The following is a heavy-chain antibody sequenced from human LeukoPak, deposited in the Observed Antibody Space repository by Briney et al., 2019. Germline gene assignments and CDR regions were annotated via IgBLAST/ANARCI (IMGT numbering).Heavy chain of an antibody. D-gene: IGHD6-19*01. CDR1: GGTFSSYA. CDR2: IIPIFGTA. Sequence: ASVKVSCKASGGTFSSYAISWVRQAPGQGLEWMGGIIPIFGTANYAQKLQGRVTITTDESTSTAYMELSSLRSEDTAVYYCAILAVAGPIDYWGQGTLVTVSS. CDR3: AILAVAGPIDY. J-gene: IGHJ4*02. V-gene: IGHV1-69*05.